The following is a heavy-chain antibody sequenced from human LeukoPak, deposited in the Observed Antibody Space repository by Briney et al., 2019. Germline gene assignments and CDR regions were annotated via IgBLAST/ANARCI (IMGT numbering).Heavy chain of an antibody. CDR2: IKQDGSEK. V-gene: IGHV3-7*01. J-gene: IGHJ6*03. CDR3: ARSSSGSGGYYMDV. Sequence: KAGGSLRLSCAASGFTFSSYWMSWVRQAPGKGLEWVANIKQDGSEKYYVDSVKGRFTISRDNAKNSLYLQMNSLRAEDTAVYYCARSSSGSGGYYMDVWGKGTTVTVSS. CDR1: GFTFSSYW. D-gene: IGHD1-26*01.